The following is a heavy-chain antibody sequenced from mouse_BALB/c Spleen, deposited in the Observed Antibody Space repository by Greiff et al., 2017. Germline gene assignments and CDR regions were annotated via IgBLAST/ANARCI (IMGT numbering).Heavy chain of an antibody. D-gene: IGHD4-1*01. CDR1: RYTFSRSW. J-gene: IGHJ4*01. CDR2: INPSTGYT. Sequence: LQQCGAELAKPRASVKISCKASRYTFSRSWMYGVKQRPGQGLVWVGYINPSTGYTEYNQKFKDKATLTADKSSSTAYMQLSSLTSEDSAVYYCARHWAMDYWGQGTSVTVSS. CDR3: ARHWAMDY. V-gene: IGHV1-7*01.